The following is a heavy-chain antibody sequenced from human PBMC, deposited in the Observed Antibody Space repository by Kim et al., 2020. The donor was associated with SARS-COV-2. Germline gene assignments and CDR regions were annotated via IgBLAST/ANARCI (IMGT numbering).Heavy chain of an antibody. D-gene: IGHD5-12*01. V-gene: IGHV1-69*04. J-gene: IGHJ4*01. Sequence: SVKVSCKASEGTFKTYGINWLRQVPEQGLEWMGRITPIVGMVNYAQKFQGRVTMTEDRSTGTAFMELSSLTFEDTAVYYCAANHVAIADFWGQGTLLTV. CDR2: ITPIVGMV. CDR3: AANHVAIADF. CDR1: EGTFKTYG.